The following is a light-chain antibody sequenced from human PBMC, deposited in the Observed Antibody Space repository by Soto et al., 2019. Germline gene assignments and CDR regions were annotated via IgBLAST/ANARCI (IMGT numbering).Light chain of an antibody. Sequence: DIELTQSQSFLSASVGDRVTITCRASQGISSYLAWYQQKPGKAPKLLIYAASTLQSGVPSRSSGSGSGTEFTLTISSLQPEDFATYYCQQLNSYPLTFGGVTKV. V-gene: IGKV1-9*01. CDR3: QQLNSYPLT. CDR1: QGISSY. CDR2: AAS. J-gene: IGKJ4*01.